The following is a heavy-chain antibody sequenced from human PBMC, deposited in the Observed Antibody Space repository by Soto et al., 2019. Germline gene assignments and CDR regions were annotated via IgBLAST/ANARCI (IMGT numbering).Heavy chain of an antibody. J-gene: IGHJ6*02. Sequence: PGGSLRLSCAASAFTFSNYWMNWVRQAPGKGQVWVSRINSDGSITGYADSVKGRFTISRDNAKNTLYLQMNSLSAEDTAVYYCARRDQIAYYYGMDVWGQGTTVTVSS. CDR1: AFTFSNYW. V-gene: IGHV3-74*01. D-gene: IGHD2-21*01. CDR2: INSDGSIT. CDR3: ARRDQIAYYYGMDV.